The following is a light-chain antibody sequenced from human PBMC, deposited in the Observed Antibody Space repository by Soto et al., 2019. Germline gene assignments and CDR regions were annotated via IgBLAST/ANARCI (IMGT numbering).Light chain of an antibody. V-gene: IGKV1-5*03. J-gene: IGKJ1*01. CDR1: QTISDW. CDR2: KAS. CDR3: QQYYNYCT. Sequence: DIQMTQSPSTLSASVGDRVTITCRASQTISDWLAWYQHKPGKAPKLLIYKASTLESGVPSRFSGSGSGTEFTLTISSLQTDDFASYYCQQYYNYCTFGHGTKVEIK.